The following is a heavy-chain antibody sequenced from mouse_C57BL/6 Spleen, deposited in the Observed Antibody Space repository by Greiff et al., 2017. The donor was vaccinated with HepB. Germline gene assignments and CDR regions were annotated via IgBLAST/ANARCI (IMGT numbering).Heavy chain of an antibody. CDR3: AREKDDGYNYAMDY. D-gene: IGHD2-3*01. J-gene: IGHJ4*01. CDR2: INPNYGTT. V-gene: IGHV1-39*01. Sequence: LVESGPELVKPGASVKISCKASGYSFTDYNMNWVKQSNGKSLEWIGVINPNYGTTSYNQKFKGKATLTVDQSSSTAYMQLNSLTSEDSAVYYCAREKDDGYNYAMDYWGQGTSVTVSS. CDR1: GYSFTDYN.